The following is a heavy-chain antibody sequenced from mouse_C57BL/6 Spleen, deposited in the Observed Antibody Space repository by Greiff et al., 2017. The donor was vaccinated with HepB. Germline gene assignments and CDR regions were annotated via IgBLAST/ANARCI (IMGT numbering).Heavy chain of an antibody. Sequence: QVQLQQPGTELVKPGASVKLSCKASGYTFTSYWMYWVKQSPGQGLEWMGNINPSNGGTNYNEKFKSKATLTVDKSSSAVYMQLSSLTSEDSAVEYSAREGGDYSDCWAWFTDRGKGTLVTVSA. V-gene: IGHV1-53*01. CDR3: AREGGDYSDCWAWFTD. J-gene: IGHJ3*01. CDR1: GYTFTSYW. D-gene: IGHD2-12*01. CDR2: INPSNGGT.